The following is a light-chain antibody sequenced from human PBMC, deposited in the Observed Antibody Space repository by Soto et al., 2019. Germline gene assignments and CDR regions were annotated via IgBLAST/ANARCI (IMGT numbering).Light chain of an antibody. CDR3: QRHTRYSDA. CDR2: KAS. Sequence: DIRMTHSPSTLSGSVGDRVTITCRASQTISSWLAWYQQKPGKDPKLLIYKASTLKSGVPSRFSRSGSGKEFTLTISSLQLDYFATYYGQRHTRYSDAFGQGTKVEI. CDR1: QTISSW. J-gene: IGKJ1*01. V-gene: IGKV1-5*03.